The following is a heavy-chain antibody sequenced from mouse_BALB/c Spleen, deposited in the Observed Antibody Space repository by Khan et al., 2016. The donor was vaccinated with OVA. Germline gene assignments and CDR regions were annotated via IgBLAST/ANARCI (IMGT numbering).Heavy chain of an antibody. CDR1: GFTFSNYA. Sequence: EVELVESGGGLVKPGGSLKLSCAASGFTFSNYAMSWVRQTPEKRLEWVASISSGGSTYYPDSVKGRFTISSDNDRNILYLQMSSLRSEDTAMYYCARDDWFTYWGQGTLVTVSA. V-gene: IGHV5-6-5*01. J-gene: IGHJ3*01. CDR3: ARDDWFTY. CDR2: ISSGGST.